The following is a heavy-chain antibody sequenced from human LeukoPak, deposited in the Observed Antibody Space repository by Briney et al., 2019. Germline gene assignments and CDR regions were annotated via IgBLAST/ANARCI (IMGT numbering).Heavy chain of an antibody. CDR1: GYTFTGYY. CDR2: INPNSGGT. D-gene: IGHD5-24*01. V-gene: IGHV1-2*02. Sequence: ASVKVSCKASGYTFTGYYMHWVRQAPGQGLEWMGWINPNSGGTNYAQKFQGRVTMTRDTSISTAYMELSRLRSDDTAVYYCAREGGDGYNYYFDYWGQGTLVTVSS. CDR3: AREGGDGYNYYFDY. J-gene: IGHJ4*02.